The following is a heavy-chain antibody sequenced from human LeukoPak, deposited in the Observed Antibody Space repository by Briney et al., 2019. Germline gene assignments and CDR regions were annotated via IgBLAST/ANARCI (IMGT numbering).Heavy chain of an antibody. D-gene: IGHD1-26*01. Sequence: SETLSLTCAVSGGSISSGNYYWSWIRQHPGKGLEWIGYIYYSGSTYYNPSLKSRVTISVDTSKNQFSLKLSSVTAADTAVYYCARSGSYYNDFDYWGQGTLVTVSS. CDR3: ARSGSYYNDFDY. CDR1: GGSISSGNYY. J-gene: IGHJ4*02. CDR2: IYYSGST. V-gene: IGHV4-31*11.